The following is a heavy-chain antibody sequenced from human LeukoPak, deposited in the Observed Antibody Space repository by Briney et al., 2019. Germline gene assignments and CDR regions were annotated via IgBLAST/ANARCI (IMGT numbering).Heavy chain of an antibody. J-gene: IGHJ5*02. D-gene: IGHD3-3*01. V-gene: IGHV3-21*01. CDR1: GFTFSSYS. CDR3: ARVRLEWLLGWFDP. CDR2: ISSSSSYI. Sequence: GGSLRLSCAASGFTFSSYSMNWVRQAPGKGLELVSSISSSSSYIYYADSVKSRFTTSRDNAKNSLYLQMNSLRAEDTALYYCARVRLEWLLGWFDPWGQGNLVTVSS.